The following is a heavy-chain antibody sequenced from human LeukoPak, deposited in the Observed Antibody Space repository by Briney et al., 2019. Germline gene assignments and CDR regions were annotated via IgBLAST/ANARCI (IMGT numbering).Heavy chain of an antibody. CDR1: GFTFSDYY. V-gene: IGHV3-11*04. CDR2: ISSSGSTI. D-gene: IGHD6-13*01. Sequence: GGSLRLSCAASGFTFSDYYMSWIRQAPGNGLEWVSYISSSGSTIYYADSVKGRFTISRDNAKIALYLQMNSLRAEDTAVYYCARARSSWYYYYYMDVWGKGTTVTVSS. J-gene: IGHJ6*03. CDR3: ARARSSWYYYYYMDV.